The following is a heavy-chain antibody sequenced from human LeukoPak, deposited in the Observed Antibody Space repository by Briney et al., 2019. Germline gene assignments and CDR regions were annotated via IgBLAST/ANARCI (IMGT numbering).Heavy chain of an antibody. J-gene: IGHJ6*03. Sequence: SETLSLTCTVSGYSISSGYYWGWIRQPPGKGLEWIGSIYHSGSTYYNPSLKSRVTISVDTSKNQFSLKLSSVTAADTAVYYCARERAEALLELQGYYYYYYMDVWGKGTTVTVSS. CDR1: GYSISSGYY. CDR3: ARERAEALLELQGYYYYYYMDV. CDR2: IYHSGST. V-gene: IGHV4-38-2*02. D-gene: IGHD1-7*01.